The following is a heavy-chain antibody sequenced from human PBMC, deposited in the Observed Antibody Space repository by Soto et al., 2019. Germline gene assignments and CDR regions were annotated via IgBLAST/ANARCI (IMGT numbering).Heavy chain of an antibody. CDR1: GFTFTSSA. CDR3: AEVESAGYYYDSSGPFDP. J-gene: IGHJ5*02. CDR2: IVVGRGNT. Sequence: SVKVSCKASGFTFTSSAVQWVRQARGQRLEWIGWIVVGRGNTNYAQKFQERVTITRDMSTSTAYMELSSLRSEDTAVYYCAEVESAGYYYDSSGPFDPWGQGTLVTVSS. D-gene: IGHD3-22*01. V-gene: IGHV1-58*01.